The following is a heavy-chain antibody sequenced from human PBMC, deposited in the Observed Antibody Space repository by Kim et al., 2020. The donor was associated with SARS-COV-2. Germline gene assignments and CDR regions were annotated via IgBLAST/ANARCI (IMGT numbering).Heavy chain of an antibody. CDR3: ARGQGNYGSGSYSLLYYYYYMDV. J-gene: IGHJ6*03. Sequence: SETLSLTCAVYGGSFSGYYWSWIRQPPGKGLEWIGEINHSGSTNYNPSLKSRVTISVDTSKNQFSLKLSSVTAADTAVYYCARGQGNYGSGSYSLLYYYYYMDVWGKGTTVTVSS. CDR2: INHSGST. D-gene: IGHD3-10*01. CDR1: GGSFSGYY. V-gene: IGHV4-34*01.